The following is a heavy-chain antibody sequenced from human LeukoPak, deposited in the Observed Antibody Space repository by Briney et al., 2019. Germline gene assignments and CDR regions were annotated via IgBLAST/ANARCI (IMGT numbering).Heavy chain of an antibody. V-gene: IGHV4-34*01. CDR3: AGGFADGYNLSWFDP. J-gene: IGHJ5*02. D-gene: IGHD5-12*01. CDR1: GGSFSGYY. CDR2: INHSGST. Sequence: SETLSLTCAVYGGSFSGYYWSWIRQPPGKGLEWIGEINHSGSTYYNPSLKSRVTISVDTSKNQFSLKLSSVTAADTAVYYCAGGFADGYNLSWFDPWGQGTLVTVSS.